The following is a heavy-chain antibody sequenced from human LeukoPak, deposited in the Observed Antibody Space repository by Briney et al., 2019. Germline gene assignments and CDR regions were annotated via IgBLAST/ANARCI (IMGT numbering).Heavy chain of an antibody. CDR1: GFTFSTYA. CDR3: ARSSSTTCCGFDY. V-gene: IGHV3-30*04. J-gene: IGHJ4*02. CDR2: ISFDGGIK. D-gene: IGHD2-2*01. Sequence: GGALRLSCAASGFTFSTYAMHWGRQAPGKGLERGADISFDGGIKYYSDSVKGRFTISRENSKNTLCMQMNSLRPEDTALYYCARSSSTTCCGFDYWGQGTLVTVSS.